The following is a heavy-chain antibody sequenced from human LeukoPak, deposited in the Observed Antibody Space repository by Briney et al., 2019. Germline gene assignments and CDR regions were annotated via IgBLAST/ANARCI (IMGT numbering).Heavy chain of an antibody. CDR2: ISTTSSTI. J-gene: IGHJ4*02. CDR1: GFTFSGYG. V-gene: IGHV3-48*02. CDR3: ARGKEKWLDHFDY. D-gene: IGHD6-19*01. Sequence: GGSLRLSCAASGFTFSGYGMNWVRQDPGKGLEWVSYISTTSSTIYYADSVKGRFTMSRDNAKNSLYLQMDSLRDEDTAVYYCARGKEKWLDHFDYWGQGSLVTVSS.